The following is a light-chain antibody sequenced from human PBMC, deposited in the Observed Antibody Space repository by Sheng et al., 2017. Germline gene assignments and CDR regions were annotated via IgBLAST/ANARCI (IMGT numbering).Light chain of an antibody. CDR3: QHSGSSPPTWT. J-gene: IGKJ1*01. Sequence: EIVMTQSPATLSVSPGERATLSCRASQNIGTNLAWYQHKPGQAPRLLIYGASYRATGIPDRFSGSGSRADFTLTISRLEPEDFAVYYCQHSGSSPPTWTFGQGTKVEFK. CDR1: QNIGTN. V-gene: IGKV3-20*01. CDR2: GAS.